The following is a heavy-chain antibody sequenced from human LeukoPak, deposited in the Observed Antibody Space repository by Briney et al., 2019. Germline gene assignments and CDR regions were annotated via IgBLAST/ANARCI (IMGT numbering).Heavy chain of an antibody. CDR3: ASRWGYYDSSGYYPSHFDY. Sequence: PSETLSLTCTVSGGSISSSSYYWGWIRQPPGKGLEWIGSIYYSGSTCYNPSLKSRVTISVDTSKNQFSLKLSSVTAADTAVYYCASRWGYYDSSGYYPSHFDYWGQGTLVTVSS. CDR2: IYYSGST. CDR1: GGSISSSSYY. D-gene: IGHD3-22*01. V-gene: IGHV4-39*01. J-gene: IGHJ4*02.